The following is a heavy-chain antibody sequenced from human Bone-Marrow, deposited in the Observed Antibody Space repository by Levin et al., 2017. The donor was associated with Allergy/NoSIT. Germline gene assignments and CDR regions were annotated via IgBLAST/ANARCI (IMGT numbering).Heavy chain of an antibody. CDR3: AKSGGYNYVDY. V-gene: IGHV1-18*01. CDR2: ISGYNGNT. Sequence: ASVKVSCKASGYGFTDYGISWVRQAPGQGLEWMGWISGYNGNTYYTQKVQGRVTMTTDTSTSTAYMELRSLRSDDTAVYYCAKSGGYNYVDYWGQGTLVTVSS. J-gene: IGHJ4*02. D-gene: IGHD5-18*01. CDR1: GYGFTDYG.